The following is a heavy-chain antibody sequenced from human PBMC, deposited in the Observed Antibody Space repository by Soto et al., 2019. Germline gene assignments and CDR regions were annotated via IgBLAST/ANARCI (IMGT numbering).Heavy chain of an antibody. CDR3: ARDLTGYDILPYFDY. CDR2: ISSSSSYI. CDR1: GFTFSSYS. V-gene: IGHV3-21*01. Sequence: VQLVESGGGLVKPGGSLRLSCAASGFTFSSYSMNWVRQAPGKGLEWVSSISSSSSYIYYADSVKGRFTISRDNAKNSLYLQMNSLRAEDTAVYYCARDLTGYDILPYFDYWGQGTLVTVSS. D-gene: IGHD3-9*01. J-gene: IGHJ4*02.